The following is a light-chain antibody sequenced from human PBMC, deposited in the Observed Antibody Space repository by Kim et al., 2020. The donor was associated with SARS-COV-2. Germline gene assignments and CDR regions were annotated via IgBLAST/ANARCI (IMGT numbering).Light chain of an antibody. Sequence: EIVLTQSPVTVSLSPGDRASLSCRASHSVSSSYLAWYQQKPGQAPRLLIYGASSRATGIPDRFSGSGSRTDFTLTISRLETEDVAVYYCQQYGSSPLTFGGGTKVEI. CDR2: GAS. CDR1: HSVSSSY. J-gene: IGKJ4*01. V-gene: IGKV3-20*01. CDR3: QQYGSSPLT.